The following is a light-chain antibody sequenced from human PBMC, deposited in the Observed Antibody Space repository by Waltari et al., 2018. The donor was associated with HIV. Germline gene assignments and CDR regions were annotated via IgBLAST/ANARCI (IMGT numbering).Light chain of an antibody. J-gene: IGLJ1*01. V-gene: IGLV2-14*03. CDR1: SSDVGGYTS. CDR3: SSYTTSNTPYV. Sequence: QSALTQPASVSGSPGQSITISCVGTSSDVGGYTSVSWYQQHPGKAPSLMIYDVSNRPSGVSNRFSGAKSGNTASLTISGLQAEDEADYYCSSYTTSNTPYVFGTGTKVTVL. CDR2: DVS.